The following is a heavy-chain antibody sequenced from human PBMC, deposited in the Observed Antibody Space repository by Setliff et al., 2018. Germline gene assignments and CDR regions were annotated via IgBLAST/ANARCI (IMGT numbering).Heavy chain of an antibody. D-gene: IGHD5-18*01. J-gene: IGHJ3*02. CDR3: TTVAIQIWSASGAFDI. CDR1: GGSISTNTYF. V-gene: IGHV4-39*02. Sequence: SETLSLTCTVSGGSISTNTYFWGWIRQSPGKGLEWIGFIYTSLSTIYNSSLKSRVTISVDTSKNHFSLRLGSVTAADTAVYYCTTVAIQIWSASGAFDIWGRGVLVTVSS. CDR2: IYTSLST.